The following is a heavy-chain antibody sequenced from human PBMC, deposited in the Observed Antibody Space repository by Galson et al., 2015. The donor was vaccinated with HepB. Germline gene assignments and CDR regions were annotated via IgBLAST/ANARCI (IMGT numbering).Heavy chain of an antibody. CDR3: ARHVSLRGAAAVTGVDY. J-gene: IGHJ4*02. CDR2: IYPGDSDT. V-gene: IGHV5-51*01. CDR1: GYSFTSYW. D-gene: IGHD6-13*01. Sequence: QSGAEVKKPGESLKISCKGSGYSFTSYWIGWVRQMPGKGLEWMGIIYPGDSDTRYSPSFRGQVTISADKSISTAYLQWSSLKASDTAMYYCARHVSLRGAAAVTGVDYWGQGTLVTVSS.